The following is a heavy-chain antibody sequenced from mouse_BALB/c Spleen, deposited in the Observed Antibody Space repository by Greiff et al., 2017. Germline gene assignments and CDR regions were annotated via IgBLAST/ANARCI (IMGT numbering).Heavy chain of an antibody. D-gene: IGHD1-1*01. CDR2: IYPGGGYT. CDR3: ATARTTSSFAY. J-gene: IGHJ3*01. Sequence: QVQLQQSGAELVRPGTSVKISCKASGYTFTNYGLGWVKQRPGHGLEWIGDIYPGGGYTNYNEKFKGKATLTADTTSSTAYMKLRSLTSEDSAVYFCATARTTSSFAYWGQGTMVTVSA. V-gene: IGHV1-63*02. CDR1: GYTFTNYG.